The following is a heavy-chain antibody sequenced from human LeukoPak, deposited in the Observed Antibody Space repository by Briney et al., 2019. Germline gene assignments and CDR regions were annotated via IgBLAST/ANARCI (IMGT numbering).Heavy chain of an antibody. J-gene: IGHJ4*02. CDR3: AKDTSYDSSDRFDY. CDR2: IWYDGSNK. CDR1: GFTFSSFG. D-gene: IGHD3-22*01. Sequence: GGSLRLSCAASGFTFSSFGMHWVRQAPGKGLEWVAVIWYDGSNKYYADSVKGRFTISRDNYKNTLYLQMNSLRAEDTAVYYCAKDTSYDSSDRFDYWGQGTLVTVSS. V-gene: IGHV3-33*06.